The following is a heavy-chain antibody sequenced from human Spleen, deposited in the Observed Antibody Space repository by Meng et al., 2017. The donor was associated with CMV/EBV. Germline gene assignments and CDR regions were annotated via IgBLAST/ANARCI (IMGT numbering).Heavy chain of an antibody. J-gene: IGHJ6*02. D-gene: IGHD2-2*02. V-gene: IGHV3-53*01. CDR2: IYSGGNT. CDR1: GFTVSCNY. Sequence: GESLKISCAASGFTVSCNYMNWVRQAPGKGLEWVSRIYSGGNTYYADSVKGRFTISRDNSKNTVFLQVSSLRVEDTAIYYCARSPDLYCSSSSCYTLSGVVYYYGMDVWGQGTTVTVSS. CDR3: ARSPDLYCSSSSCYTLSGVVYYYGMDV.